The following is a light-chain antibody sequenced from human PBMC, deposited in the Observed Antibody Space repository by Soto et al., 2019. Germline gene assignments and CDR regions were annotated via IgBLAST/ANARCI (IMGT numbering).Light chain of an antibody. CDR1: QSVSSY. CDR3: LHRYNWPLT. J-gene: IGKJ4*02. CDR2: DAS. Sequence: EIVLTQSPATLSLSPGERATLSCRASQSVSSYLAWYQHKPGQAPRRLIYDASNRATGIPARFSGGGSGTDFTLTISRLEPGDFAVYYCLHRYNWPLTFGGGTKVEVK. V-gene: IGKV3-11*01.